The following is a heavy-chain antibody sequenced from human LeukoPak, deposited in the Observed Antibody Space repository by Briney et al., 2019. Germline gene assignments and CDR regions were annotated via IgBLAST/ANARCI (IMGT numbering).Heavy chain of an antibody. D-gene: IGHD3-16*01. CDR3: ARIYVWGSYSPYYFDY. V-gene: IGHV3-53*01. J-gene: IGHJ4*02. CDR1: RFTFSSYA. Sequence: GGSLRLSCAASRFTFSSYAMSWVRQAPGKGLEWVSVIYSGGSTYYSDSVKGRFTISRDNSKNTLYLQMNSLRAEDTAVYYCARIYVWGSYSPYYFDYWGQGTLVTVSS. CDR2: IYSGGST.